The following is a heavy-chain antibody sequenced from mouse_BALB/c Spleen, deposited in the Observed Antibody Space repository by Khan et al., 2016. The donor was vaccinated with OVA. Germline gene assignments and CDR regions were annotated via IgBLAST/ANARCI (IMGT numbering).Heavy chain of an antibody. CDR3: ARYYGNYGWYFDA. CDR2: IWTGGST. D-gene: IGHD2-1*01. CDR1: GFSLTSYG. Sequence: QVQLKQSGPGLVAPSQSLSITCTVSGFSLTSYGVHWVRQPPGKGLEWLGVIWTGGSTNYNSALMSRLSISKDNSKSQVFLKMNSLQTDDTAMYYCARYYGNYGWYFDAWGAGTTVTVSS. J-gene: IGHJ1*01. V-gene: IGHV2-9*02.